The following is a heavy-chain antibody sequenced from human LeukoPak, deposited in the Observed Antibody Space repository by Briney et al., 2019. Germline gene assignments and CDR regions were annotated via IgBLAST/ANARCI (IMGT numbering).Heavy chain of an antibody. V-gene: IGHV3-74*01. Sequence: SWGSLRLSCAASGFTFSRYWMHWVRQAPGKGLVWVSRINSDVSSTSYADSVKGRFTISRDNAKNTLYLQMNSLRAEDTAVYYCARGYDSSGYYSADAFDDWGQGPMVTVSS. J-gene: IGHJ3*01. CDR3: ARGYDSSGYYSADAFDD. CDR2: INSDVSST. D-gene: IGHD3-22*01. CDR1: GFTFSRYW.